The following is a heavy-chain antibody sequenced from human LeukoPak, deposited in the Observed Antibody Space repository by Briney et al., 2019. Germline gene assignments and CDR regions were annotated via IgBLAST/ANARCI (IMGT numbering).Heavy chain of an antibody. CDR1: GFSFKSYW. Sequence: GGSLRLSCAVSGFSFKSYWMSWVRQAPGKGLEWVANIKQDGSDKYYVDSVKGRFTISRDNAKNSLYLQMNSLRAEDTAVYFCARVRRGVILDAFDIWGQGTMVTVSS. J-gene: IGHJ3*02. CDR3: ARVRRGVILDAFDI. D-gene: IGHD3-16*02. CDR2: IKQDGSDK. V-gene: IGHV3-7*01.